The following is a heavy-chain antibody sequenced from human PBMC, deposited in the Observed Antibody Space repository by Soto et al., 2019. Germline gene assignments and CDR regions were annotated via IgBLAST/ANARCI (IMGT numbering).Heavy chain of an antibody. CDR3: ARGRGSTRLDP. CDR1: GGSFSGYY. D-gene: IGHD3-10*01. V-gene: IGHV4-34*01. CDR2: INNSEAT. Sequence: PSETLSLTCAVYGGSFSGYYWSWIRQSPGKGLEWIGDINNSEATNYNPSLKSRVTISVDKSRDQLSLNLSSVTAADTATYYCARGRGSTRLDPRGQGTLVTVSS. J-gene: IGHJ5*02.